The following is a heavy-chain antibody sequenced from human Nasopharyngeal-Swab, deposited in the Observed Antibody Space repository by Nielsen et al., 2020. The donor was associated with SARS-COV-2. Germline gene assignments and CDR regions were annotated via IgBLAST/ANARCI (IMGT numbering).Heavy chain of an antibody. CDR1: GFTFSPYW. CDR2: VKQDGTEK. V-gene: IGHV3-7*01. D-gene: IGHD2/OR15-2a*01. J-gene: IGHJ4*02. Sequence: GGSLRLSCAASGFTFSPYWITWVPQAPGKGLDWVANVKQDGTEKYFVDSVKGRFTISRDNAKNSLYLHMNSLRAEDMAVYYCARDEILDYWGQGTLVTVSS. CDR3: ARDEILDY.